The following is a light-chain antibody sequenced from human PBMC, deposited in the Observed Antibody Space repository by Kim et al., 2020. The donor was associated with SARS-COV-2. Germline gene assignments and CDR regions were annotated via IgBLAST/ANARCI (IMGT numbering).Light chain of an antibody. CDR2: DVS. Sequence: GQSITNPRPGTSSDIGSYKYVSWYQQHPGKAPKLLFFDVSDRPSGVSNRFSGSKSDNTASLTISGPQAEDEAYYYCTSYTSTNTLVSGGGTKLPVL. CDR3: TSYTSTNTLV. V-gene: IGLV2-14*03. J-gene: IGLJ3*02. CDR1: SSDIGSYKY.